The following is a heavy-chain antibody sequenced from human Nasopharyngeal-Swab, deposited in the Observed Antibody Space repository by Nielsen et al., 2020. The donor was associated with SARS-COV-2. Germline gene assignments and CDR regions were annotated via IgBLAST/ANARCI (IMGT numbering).Heavy chain of an antibody. Sequence: ASVKVSCKASGYTFTSYYMHWVRQATGQGLEWMGIINPSGGSTSYAQKFQGRVTMTRDTSTSTVYMELSSLRSEDTAVYYCAREQYYDFWSGSPDPWGQGTLVTVSS. V-gene: IGHV1-46*01. J-gene: IGHJ5*02. CDR1: GYTFTSYY. CDR3: AREQYYDFWSGSPDP. CDR2: INPSGGST. D-gene: IGHD3-3*01.